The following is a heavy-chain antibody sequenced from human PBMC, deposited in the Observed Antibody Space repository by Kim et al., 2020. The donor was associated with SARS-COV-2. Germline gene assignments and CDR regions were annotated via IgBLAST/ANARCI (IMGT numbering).Heavy chain of an antibody. D-gene: IGHD6-25*01. J-gene: IGHJ2*01. V-gene: IGHV3-23*01. Sequence: GGSLRLSCPTSGFTICSYSLGCLRQDAGKGLEWVSSVTGGGGATDYADAVKGGFTIFRDNSNNTMLLQMNNRRADDEAVYYCSGDRRGPRAAAWY. CDR3: SGDRRGPRAAAWY. CDR1: GFTICSYS. CDR2: VTGGGGAT.